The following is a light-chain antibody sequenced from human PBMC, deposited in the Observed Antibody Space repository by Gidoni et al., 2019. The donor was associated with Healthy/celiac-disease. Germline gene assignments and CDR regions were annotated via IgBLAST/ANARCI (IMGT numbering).Light chain of an antibody. J-gene: IGKJ3*01. CDR2: AAS. CDR3: QKYNSALFT. V-gene: IGKV1-27*01. CDR1: QGISNY. Sequence: DIQMTQSPSSLSASVGDRVTITCLASQGISNYLAWYQQKPGKVPKLLIYAASTLQSGVPARFSGSGSVTDFTLTISSLQPEDVATYYCQKYNSALFTFGPXTNVDIK.